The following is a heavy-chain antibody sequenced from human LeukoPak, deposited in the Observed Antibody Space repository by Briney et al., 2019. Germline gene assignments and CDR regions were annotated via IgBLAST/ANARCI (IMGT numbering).Heavy chain of an antibody. J-gene: IGHJ4*02. CDR1: VVSFSGYY. D-gene: IGHD7-27*01. Sequence: SETLSLTCGVSVVSFSGYYWSWIRQPPGKGPEWIGEISHSGSTSYNPSLQSRVTISLDTSRNQFSLNLAFVTAADTAIYYCTKTSPGVPLDFWGQGALVTVSS. CDR3: TKTSPGVPLDF. V-gene: IGHV4-34*01. CDR2: ISHSGST.